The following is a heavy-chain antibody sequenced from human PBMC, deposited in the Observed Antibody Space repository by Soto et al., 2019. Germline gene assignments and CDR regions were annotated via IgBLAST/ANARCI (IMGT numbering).Heavy chain of an antibody. Sequence: EEQLVESGGGLVQPGRSLRLSCAASGFTFDDYAMHWVRQAPGKGLEWVSGINWNSGSIGYAESVKGRFTSSRDNAKTSLYLQMNSLRAEDTALYYCAKDRGSGSYAANYYYYGMDVWGQGTTVTVSS. J-gene: IGHJ6*02. CDR3: AKDRGSGSYAANYYYYGMDV. D-gene: IGHD3-10*01. CDR1: GFTFDDYA. V-gene: IGHV3-9*01. CDR2: INWNSGSI.